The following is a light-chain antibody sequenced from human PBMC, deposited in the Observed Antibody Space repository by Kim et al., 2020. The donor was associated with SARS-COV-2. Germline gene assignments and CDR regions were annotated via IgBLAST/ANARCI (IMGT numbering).Light chain of an antibody. CDR1: QVIGSR. CDR3: HQATSFPVT. Sequence: ASVGDRVPLTCRASQVIGSRLGWYQQKPGKAPKLLIYAASNLQNGVPSRFSGSGSGTEFTLIISSLQPDDSATYYCHQATSFPVTFGQGTRLEIK. CDR2: AAS. V-gene: IGKV1-12*01. J-gene: IGKJ5*01.